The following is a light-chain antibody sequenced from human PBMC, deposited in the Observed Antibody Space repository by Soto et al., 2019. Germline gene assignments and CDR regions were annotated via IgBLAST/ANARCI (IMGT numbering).Light chain of an antibody. CDR2: AAS. J-gene: IGKJ1*01. CDR1: QDISDS. CDR3: QQLNSYPPWT. V-gene: IGKV1-9*01. Sequence: DIPLTQSPSFLSASVGDRVTITCRASQDISDSLAWYQQKPGKAPKLLIYAASTLKSGVPSRFSGSGSGTEFTLTISSLQPEDFATYYCQQLNSYPPWTFGQGTKVEIK.